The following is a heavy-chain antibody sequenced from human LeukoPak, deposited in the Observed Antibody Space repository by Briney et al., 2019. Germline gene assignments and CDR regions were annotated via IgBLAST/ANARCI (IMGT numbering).Heavy chain of an antibody. D-gene: IGHD3-3*01. CDR1: GFTFSSYA. CDR2: IRYDGSNK. CDR3: AKGSKAVIFTRDHYMDV. J-gene: IGHJ6*03. Sequence: GGSLRLSCAASGFTFSSYAMHWVRRASSKGLEWVAFIRYDGSNKYYADSVKGRFTISRDNSKNTLYLQMNSLRAEDTAVYYCAKGSKAVIFTRDHYMDVWGKGSTVTISS. V-gene: IGHV3-30*02.